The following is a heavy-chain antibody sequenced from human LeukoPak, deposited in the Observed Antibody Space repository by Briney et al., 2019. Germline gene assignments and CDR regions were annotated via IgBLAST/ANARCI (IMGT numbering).Heavy chain of an antibody. CDR3: ARVPLYCSGGSCYEYYGMDV. Sequence: PSETLSLTCAVSGGSISSGGYSWSWIRQPPGKGLEWIGYIYHSGSTYYNPSLKSRVTISVDRSKNQFSLKLSSVTAADTAVYYCARVPLYCSGGSCYEYYGMDVWGQGTTVTVSS. CDR1: GGSISSGGYS. J-gene: IGHJ6*02. V-gene: IGHV4-30-2*01. D-gene: IGHD2-15*01. CDR2: IYHSGST.